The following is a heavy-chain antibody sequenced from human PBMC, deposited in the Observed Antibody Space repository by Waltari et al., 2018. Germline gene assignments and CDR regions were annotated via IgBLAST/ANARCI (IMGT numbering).Heavy chain of an antibody. V-gene: IGHV1-24*01. D-gene: IGHD3-10*01. CDR1: GYTLTELS. J-gene: IGHJ5*02. CDR3: ATFGPYYYGSGSYYWFDP. Sequence: QVQLVQSGAEVKKPGASVKVSCKVSGYTLTELSMHWVRPAPGTGLEWMGGFDPEDGETIYAQKFQGRVTMTEDTSTDTAYMELSSLRSEDTAVYYCATFGPYYYGSGSYYWFDPWGQGTLVTVSS. CDR2: FDPEDGET.